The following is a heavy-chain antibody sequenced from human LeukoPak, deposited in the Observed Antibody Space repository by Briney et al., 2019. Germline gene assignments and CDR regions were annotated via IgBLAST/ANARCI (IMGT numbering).Heavy chain of an antibody. Sequence: GESLKISCKGSGYSFTSYWIGWVRQLPGKGLDWMGIIYPGDSDTRYSPSFQGQVTISADKSINTAYLQWSSREASYTAMYYGGSLNRGGTNFHHWGQGTLVTVSS. CDR2: IYPGDSDT. D-gene: IGHD1-1*01. J-gene: IGHJ1*01. CDR3: GSLNRGGTNFHH. CDR1: GYSFTSYW. V-gene: IGHV5-51*01.